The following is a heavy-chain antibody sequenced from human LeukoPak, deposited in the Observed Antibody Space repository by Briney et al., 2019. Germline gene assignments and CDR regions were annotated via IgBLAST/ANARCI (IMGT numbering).Heavy chain of an antibody. CDR2: ITSSSTYI. CDR3: ARDPSVTKADAFDI. J-gene: IGHJ3*02. Sequence: PGGSLRLSCAASGFTFSTYSVNWVRQAPGKGLEWVSSITSSSTYIYYADSVKGRFTISRDNSKNTLYLQMNSLRAEDTAVYYCARDPSVTKADAFDIWGQGTMVTVSS. V-gene: IGHV3-21*01. CDR1: GFTFSTYS. D-gene: IGHD4-17*01.